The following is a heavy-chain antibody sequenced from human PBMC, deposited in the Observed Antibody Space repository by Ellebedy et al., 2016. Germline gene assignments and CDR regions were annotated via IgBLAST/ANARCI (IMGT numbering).Heavy chain of an antibody. Sequence: SGPTLVNPTQTLTLTCTFSGFSLTTSEVVVGWVRQPPGKALEWLAFVYWNDDKRYSPSLKSRLTITKDTSKNQVVLTMTNMDPVDTATYYCAHRTTVTSVDYWGQGTLVTVSS. D-gene: IGHD4-11*01. CDR3: AHRTTVTSVDY. V-gene: IGHV2-5*01. CDR2: VYWNDDK. J-gene: IGHJ4*02. CDR1: GFSLTTSEVV.